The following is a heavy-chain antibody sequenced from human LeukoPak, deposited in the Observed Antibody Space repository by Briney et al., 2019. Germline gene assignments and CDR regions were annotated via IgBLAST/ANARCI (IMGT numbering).Heavy chain of an antibody. Sequence: ASVTVSCTASGYTFTSYDINWVRQATGQGLEWMGWMNPNSGNTGYAQKFQGRVTMTRNTSISTAYMELSSLRSEDTAVYYCARGGSSGWYRLNYYYGMDVWGQGTTVTVSS. D-gene: IGHD6-19*01. CDR2: MNPNSGNT. J-gene: IGHJ6*02. V-gene: IGHV1-8*01. CDR1: GYTFTSYD. CDR3: ARGGSSGWYRLNYYYGMDV.